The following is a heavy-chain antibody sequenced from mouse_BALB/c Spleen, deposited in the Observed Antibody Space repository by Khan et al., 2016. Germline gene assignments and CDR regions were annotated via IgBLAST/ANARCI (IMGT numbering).Heavy chain of an antibody. Sequence: QIQLVQSGPELKKPGETVKISCKASGYTFTNYGMNWVKQAPGKALTWMVCINTYTGEPTLADDFKGRLAFPLASSASTAYLQINNLKNEDTATYFWARVYYRYDVDDYWGNGATLTVAS. V-gene: IGHV9-3-1*01. D-gene: IGHD2-14*01. CDR3: ARVYYRYDVDDY. J-gene: IGHJ2*01. CDR2: INTYTGEP. CDR1: GYTFTNYG.